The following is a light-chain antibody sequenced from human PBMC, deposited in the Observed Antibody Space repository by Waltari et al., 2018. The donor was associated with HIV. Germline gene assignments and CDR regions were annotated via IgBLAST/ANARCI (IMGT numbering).Light chain of an antibody. CDR2: AAS. CDR3: QQTTSCPLT. V-gene: IGKV1-12*01. J-gene: IGKJ4*01. CDR1: RDISGW. Sequence: DVQMTQSPSFVSASVGDTVTITCRASRDISGWLAWYQQKPGRAPQLLFYAASSLHGGDPSRFSASGSGTQFTLTSSGLQPADFATYYCQQTTSCPLTFGGGTRV.